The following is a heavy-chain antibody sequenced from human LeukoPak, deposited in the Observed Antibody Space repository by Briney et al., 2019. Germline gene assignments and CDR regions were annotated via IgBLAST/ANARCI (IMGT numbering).Heavy chain of an antibody. Sequence: GGSLRLSCAASGFTFSYYGMHWVRQAPGKGLEGVAVIWYDGNNKYYADSVKGRFTISRDNSKNTLYLQMNSLRAEDTAVYYCARDLSSGSYYTTFDYWGQGTLVTVSS. V-gene: IGHV3-33*01. CDR3: ARDLSSGSYYTTFDY. J-gene: IGHJ4*02. CDR1: GFTFSYYG. D-gene: IGHD6-19*01. CDR2: IWYDGNNK.